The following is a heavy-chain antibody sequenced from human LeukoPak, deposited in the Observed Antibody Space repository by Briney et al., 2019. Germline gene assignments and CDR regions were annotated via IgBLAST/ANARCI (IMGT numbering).Heavy chain of an antibody. J-gene: IGHJ4*02. Sequence: SVKVSCKASGGTFSSYAIGWVRQAPGQGLEWMGRIIPILGIANYAQKFQGRVTITADKSTSTAYMELSSLRSEDTAVYYCARDGSGEYYYDSSGYYDYWGQGTLVTVSS. CDR2: IIPILGIA. CDR1: GGTFSSYA. V-gene: IGHV1-69*04. CDR3: ARDGSGEYYYDSSGYYDY. D-gene: IGHD3-22*01.